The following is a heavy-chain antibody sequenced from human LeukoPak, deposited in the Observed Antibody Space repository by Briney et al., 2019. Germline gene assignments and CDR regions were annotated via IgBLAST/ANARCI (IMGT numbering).Heavy chain of an antibody. Sequence: PGGSLRLSCAASGFTFSGYGMSWVRQAPGKGLEWVSGIGGSGGTTYYADSVKGRFTISRDNSKNTLYLQMNSLSAEDTAVYYCAKVEGYYYASGSYYPRAFDYWGQGTLVTVSS. D-gene: IGHD3-10*01. CDR2: IGGSGGTT. V-gene: IGHV3-23*01. J-gene: IGHJ4*02. CDR3: AKVEGYYYASGSYYPRAFDY. CDR1: GFTFSGYG.